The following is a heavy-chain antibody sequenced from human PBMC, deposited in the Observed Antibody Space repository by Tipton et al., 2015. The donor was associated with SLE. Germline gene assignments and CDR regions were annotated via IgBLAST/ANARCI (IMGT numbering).Heavy chain of an antibody. CDR3: ARAPTGGFAFDI. CDR2: ISGGGDNT. J-gene: IGHJ3*02. CDR1: GFTFSNYA. Sequence: GSLRLSCAASGFTFSNYAMSWVRQAPGKGLELVSTISGGGDNTYYADSVKGRFTISRDNSKNTVYFQMNSLRAEDTAVYYCARAPTGGFAFDIWGQGTMVTVSS. D-gene: IGHD7-27*01. V-gene: IGHV3-23*01.